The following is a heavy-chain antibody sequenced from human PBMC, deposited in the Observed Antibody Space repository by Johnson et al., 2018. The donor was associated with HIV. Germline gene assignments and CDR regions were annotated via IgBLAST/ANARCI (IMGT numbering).Heavy chain of an antibody. CDR3: AVSVLTGRRPDDAFDI. CDR1: GFTFSSYG. CDR2: IWYDGSNK. D-gene: IGHD3-9*01. V-gene: IGHV3-33*01. Sequence: QEQLVESGGGVVQPGRSLRLSCAASGFTFSSYGMHWVRQAPGKGLEWVAVIWYDGSNKYYADSVKGRFTISRDNSKNTLYLQMNSLRAEDTAVYYCAVSVLTGRRPDDAFDIWGQGTMVTVSS. J-gene: IGHJ3*02.